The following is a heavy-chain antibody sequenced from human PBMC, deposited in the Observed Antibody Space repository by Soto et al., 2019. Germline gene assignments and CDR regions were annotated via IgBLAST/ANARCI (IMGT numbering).Heavy chain of an antibody. CDR1: GLTFSSYS. V-gene: IGHV3-21*04. CDR2: ISSTTNYK. J-gene: IGHJ4*02. Sequence: GSLRLSCAASGLTFSSYSMNWVRQAPGKGLEWVSSISSTTNYKYYADSVKGRFTISRDNAKNSLFLQLNSLRAEDTALYYCVRSGDYRSGSYWYFFDYWGQGALVTVSS. CDR3: VRSGDYRSGSYWYFFDY. D-gene: IGHD3-10*01.